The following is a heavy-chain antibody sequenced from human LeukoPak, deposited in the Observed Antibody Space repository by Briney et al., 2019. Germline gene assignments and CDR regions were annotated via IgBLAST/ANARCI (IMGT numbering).Heavy chain of an antibody. CDR2: INPNSGGT. V-gene: IGHV1-2*02. CDR3: AKIGDETYYYYGMDV. J-gene: IGHJ6*02. CDR1: GYTFTGYY. Sequence: GASVKVSCKASGYTFTGYYMHWVRQAPGQGLEWRGWINPNSGGTNYAQKFQGRVTVTRDTSISTAYMELSRLRSDDTAVYYCAKIGDETYYYYGMDVWGQGTTVTVPS.